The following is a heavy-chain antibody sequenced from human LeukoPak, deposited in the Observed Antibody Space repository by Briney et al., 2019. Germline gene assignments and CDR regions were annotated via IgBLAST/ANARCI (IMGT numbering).Heavy chain of an antibody. V-gene: IGHV1-69*13. CDR2: IIPIFGTA. J-gene: IGHJ6*02. CDR1: GGTFSSYA. D-gene: IGHD3-22*01. Sequence: SVKVSCKAAGGTFSSYAISWVRQAPGQGLEWMGGIIPIFGTAKYAQKFQGRVTITADELTRTAYMELSSLRSEDTAVYYCAREMGYYDSSAHYYYAMDVWGQGTTVTVSS. CDR3: AREMGYYDSSAHYYYAMDV.